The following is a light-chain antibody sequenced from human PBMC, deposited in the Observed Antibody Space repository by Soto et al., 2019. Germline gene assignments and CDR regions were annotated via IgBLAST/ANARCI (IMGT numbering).Light chain of an antibody. Sequence: QSALTQPPSASGSPGQSVTISCTGTSSDVGAYNYVSWYQQHPGKAPKLMIYDVSERPSGVPDRFSGSKSGNTASPTVSGLQAEDEADYYCSSYAGSNNYVVFGGGTKLTVL. CDR3: SSYAGSNNYVV. CDR1: SSDVGAYNY. CDR2: DVS. V-gene: IGLV2-8*01. J-gene: IGLJ2*01.